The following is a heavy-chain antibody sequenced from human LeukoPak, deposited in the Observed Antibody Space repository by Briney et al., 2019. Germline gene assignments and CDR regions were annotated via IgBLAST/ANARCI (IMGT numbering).Heavy chain of an antibody. Sequence: GGSLRLSCAASGFTFSSYGMHWVRQAPGKGLEWVAVIWYDESNKYYADSVKGRFTISRDNSKNTLYLQLNSLRAEDTAVYYCAREGDYGDYSRAFDIWGQGTMVTVSS. CDR3: AREGDYGDYSRAFDI. CDR2: IWYDESNK. CDR1: GFTFSSYG. D-gene: IGHD4-17*01. J-gene: IGHJ3*02. V-gene: IGHV3-33*01.